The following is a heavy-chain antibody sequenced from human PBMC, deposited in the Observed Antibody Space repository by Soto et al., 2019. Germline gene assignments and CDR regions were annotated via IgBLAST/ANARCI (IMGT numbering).Heavy chain of an antibody. V-gene: IGHV3-15*07. Sequence: EVQLVESGGGLVKPGESLRLSCLASGFTFTNAWMNWVRQAPGRGLEWVGRIKSKTDGGATDYAAPVKGRFTISRDDSRNTLFLQMNSLKTEDTGVYYCTTLHRLDPWGQGTLVTVSS. CDR2: IKSKTDGGAT. J-gene: IGHJ5*02. CDR3: TTLHRLDP. CDR1: GFTFTNAW.